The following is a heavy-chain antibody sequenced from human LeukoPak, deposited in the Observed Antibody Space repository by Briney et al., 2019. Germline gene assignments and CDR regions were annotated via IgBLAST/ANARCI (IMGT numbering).Heavy chain of an antibody. D-gene: IGHD3-22*01. CDR1: GFTFSSFW. Sequence: GGSLRLSCAASGFTFSSFWMHWVRQAPGKGLAWVSRIKSDGSFATYPDSVKGRFTISRDNAMNTLYLQMNSLRAEDTAVYFCARDIYYDKSGSDYWGQGTLVTVSS. CDR3: ARDIYYDKSGSDY. CDR2: IKSDGSFA. J-gene: IGHJ4*02. V-gene: IGHV3-74*01.